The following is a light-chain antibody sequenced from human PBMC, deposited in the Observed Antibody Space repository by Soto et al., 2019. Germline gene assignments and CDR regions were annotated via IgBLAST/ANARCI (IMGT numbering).Light chain of an antibody. CDR3: QQYYSSSST. V-gene: IGKV4-1*01. Sequence: DFVMTQSPDSLAVSLGERATINCKSSQSVLYSSNNKNYLAWYQQKPGQPPKLLIYWASTRESGVPDRFSGSGSGTDFTLTISSLQAEDAAVYYCQQYYSSSSTFGQGTKLEIK. J-gene: IGKJ2*01. CDR1: QSVLYSSNNKNY. CDR2: WAS.